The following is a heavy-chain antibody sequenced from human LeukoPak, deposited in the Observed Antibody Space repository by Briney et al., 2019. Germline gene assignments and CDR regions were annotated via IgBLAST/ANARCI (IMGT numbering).Heavy chain of an antibody. CDR3: ARDSPRTGP. V-gene: IGHV3-7*03. CDR1: GFTFSGFW. J-gene: IGHJ5*02. Sequence: GGSLRLSCAVSGFTFSGFWMSWSRQAPGKGLEWVASINSDGSEGYYADVVKGRFTISRDNAKNSLYLQINSLRAEDTAVYYCARDSPRTGPWGQGILVTVSS. CDR2: INSDGSEG. D-gene: IGHD1-1*01.